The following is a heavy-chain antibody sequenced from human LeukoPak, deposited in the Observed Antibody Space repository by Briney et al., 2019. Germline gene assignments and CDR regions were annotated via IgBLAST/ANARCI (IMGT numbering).Heavy chain of an antibody. CDR1: GGSISSYY. CDR2: IYYSGST. J-gene: IGHJ5*02. Sequence: SETLSLTCTVSGGSISSYYWSWIRQPPGKGLEWIGYIYYSGSTNYNPSLKSRVTISVDTSKNQFFLKMTSVTAADTAVYYCAKVVSGWFDPWGQGTLVTVSS. D-gene: IGHD6-19*01. V-gene: IGHV4-59*01. CDR3: AKVVSGWFDP.